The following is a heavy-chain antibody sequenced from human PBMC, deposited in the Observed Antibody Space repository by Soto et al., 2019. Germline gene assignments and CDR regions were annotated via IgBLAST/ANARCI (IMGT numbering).Heavy chain of an antibody. V-gene: IGHV3-9*01. CDR1: GFTFDDYA. CDR2: ISWNSGSI. Sequence: EVQLVESGGGLVQPGRSLRLSCAASGFTFDDYAMHWVRQAPGKGLEWVSGISWNSGSIGYADSVKGRFTISRDNAKNSLYLQMNSLRAEDTALYYCAKDRGLVLSFSLDYWGQGTLVTVSS. CDR3: AKDRGLVLSFSLDY. D-gene: IGHD6-19*01. J-gene: IGHJ4*02.